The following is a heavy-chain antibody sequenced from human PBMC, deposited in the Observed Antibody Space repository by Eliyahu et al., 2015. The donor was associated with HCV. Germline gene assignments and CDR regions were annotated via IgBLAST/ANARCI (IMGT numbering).Heavy chain of an antibody. CDR3: ARDPDSGGYSTFDD. V-gene: IGHV3-74*01. CDR1: GFXFXRDW. D-gene: IGHD3-22*01. Sequence: EVQLVESGGGLVQPGGSLXLXXAASGFXFXRDWXHWXRQAPGKGLVWVSRIKSDGSSTSYADSVKGRFTISRDNVKSTVYLQMNSMRVEDTAVYYCARDPDSGGYSTFDDWGQGTLVTVSS. CDR2: IKSDGSST. J-gene: IGHJ4*02.